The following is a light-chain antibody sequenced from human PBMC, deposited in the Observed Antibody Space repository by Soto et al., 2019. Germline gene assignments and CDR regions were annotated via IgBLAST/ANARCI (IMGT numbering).Light chain of an antibody. V-gene: IGKV3-15*01. Sequence: EIVLTQSPAALALSPGERATRSCRASQSVGNNLAWYQQKPGQAPGLLIYYASTRATGIPDRFSGSGSGTEFTLTISSLQSEDFAVYYCQQYNNWPGTFGQGTKVDIK. CDR3: QQYNNWPGT. CDR1: QSVGNN. J-gene: IGKJ1*01. CDR2: YAS.